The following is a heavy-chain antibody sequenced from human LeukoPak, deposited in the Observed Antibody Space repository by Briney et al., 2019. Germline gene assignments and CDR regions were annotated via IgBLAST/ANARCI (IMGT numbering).Heavy chain of an antibody. CDR1: GFTFSSYA. D-gene: IGHD3-22*01. CDR3: AKHYYDSSVDAFDI. Sequence: GGSLRLSCAASGFTFSSYAMHWVRQAPGKGLEWVAVISYDGSNKYYADSVKGRFTISRDNSKNTLYLQMNSLRAEDTAVYYCAKHYYDSSVDAFDIWGQGTMVTVSS. J-gene: IGHJ3*02. V-gene: IGHV3-30*04. CDR2: ISYDGSNK.